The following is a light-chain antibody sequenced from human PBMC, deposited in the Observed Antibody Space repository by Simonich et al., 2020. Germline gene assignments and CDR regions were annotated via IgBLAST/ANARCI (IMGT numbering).Light chain of an antibody. V-gene: IGKV4-1*01. CDR1: QSVLYRSNNKTY. J-gene: IGKJ2*01. CDR2: WES. CDR3: QQYYSTPYT. Sequence: DIVMTQSPHSLAVSLGERATINCNSSQSVLYRSNNKTYVAWYQQKPGQPPKLLIYWESTRESGVPARFRGSGSGTDFTLTISSLQAEDVAVYYCQQYYSTPYTFGQGTKLEIK.